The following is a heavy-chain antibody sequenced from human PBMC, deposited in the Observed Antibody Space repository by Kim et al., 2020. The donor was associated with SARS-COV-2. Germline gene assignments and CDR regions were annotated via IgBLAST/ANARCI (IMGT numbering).Heavy chain of an antibody. Sequence: ASVKVSCKASGYTFTGYYMHWVRQAPGQGLEWMGRINPNSGGTNYAQKFQGRVTMTRDTSISTAYMELSRLRSDDTAVYYCASDPSIAAAGTARGDYYYGMDVWGQGTTVTVSS. CDR1: GYTFTGYY. V-gene: IGHV1-2*06. J-gene: IGHJ6*02. CDR3: ASDPSIAAAGTARGDYYYGMDV. D-gene: IGHD6-13*01. CDR2: INPNSGGT.